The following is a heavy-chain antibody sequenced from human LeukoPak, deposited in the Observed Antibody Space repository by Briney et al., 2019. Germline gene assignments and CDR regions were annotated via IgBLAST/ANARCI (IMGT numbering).Heavy chain of an antibody. CDR3: ARSDSSGYFDY. CDR2: INHTGSP. Sequence: PSETLSLTCAVYGGSFSGYYWSWIRQPPGKGLEWIGEINHTGSPNSNPSLQSRATISVAASKQQFSLKMSSVTAAATAVYSCARSDSSGYFDYWGQGTLVTVSS. CDR1: GGSFSGYY. V-gene: IGHV4-34*01. J-gene: IGHJ4*02. D-gene: IGHD3-22*01.